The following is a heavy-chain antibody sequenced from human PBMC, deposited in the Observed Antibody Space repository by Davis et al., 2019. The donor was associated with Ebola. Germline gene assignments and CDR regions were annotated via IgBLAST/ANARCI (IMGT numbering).Heavy chain of an antibody. Sequence: GESLKISCAASGFTFSRNWMTWVRQAPGKGLECVSFIYSGGVTYFAESVKGRFTISRDNSKNTLYLQMNSLRAEDTALYYCGGGAAAGTASIYYYYGMDVWGQGTTVTVSS. D-gene: IGHD6-13*01. CDR1: GFTFSRNW. CDR3: GGGAAAGTASIYYYYGMDV. J-gene: IGHJ6*02. CDR2: IYSGGVT. V-gene: IGHV3-53*01.